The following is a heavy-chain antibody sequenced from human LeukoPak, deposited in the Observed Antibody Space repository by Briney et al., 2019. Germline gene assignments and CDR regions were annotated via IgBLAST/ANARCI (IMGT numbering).Heavy chain of an antibody. CDR3: AKAAGDPLPYYMDV. D-gene: IGHD4-17*01. CDR1: GFTFSSYW. Sequence: GGSLRLSCAASGFTFSSYWMHWVRQAPGKGLMWVSRINTDGSITSYADSVKGRFTISRDNAKNTLYLQMNSLRAEDTAVYYCAKAAGDPLPYYMDVWGKGTTVTVSS. CDR2: INTDGSIT. J-gene: IGHJ6*03. V-gene: IGHV3-74*01.